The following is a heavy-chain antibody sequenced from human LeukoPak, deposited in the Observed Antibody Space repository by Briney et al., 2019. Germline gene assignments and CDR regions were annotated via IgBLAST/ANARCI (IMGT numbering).Heavy chain of an antibody. Sequence: GGSLRLSCAVSGFTFSSYSMNWVRQAPGRGLEWVSYISSSSSSIYYPDSVKGRFTVSRDNGKNSLYLQMNSLRAEDTAVYYCARGDYYYYYYMDVWGKGTTVSVSS. V-gene: IGHV3-48*04. CDR3: ARGDYYYYYYMDV. CDR2: ISSSSSSI. J-gene: IGHJ6*03. CDR1: GFTFSSYS.